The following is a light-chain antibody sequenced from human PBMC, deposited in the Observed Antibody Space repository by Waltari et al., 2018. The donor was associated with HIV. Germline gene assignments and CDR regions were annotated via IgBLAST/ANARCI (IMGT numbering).Light chain of an antibody. CDR1: SSHIGSNT. Sequence: QSVLTQPPSASGTPGQGVTISCSGSSSHIGSNTVKWYQQLPGTAPKLLIYSNNPRPSGVPDRFSGSKSGTSASLAISGLQSEDEADYYCAAWDDSLNGRVFGGGTKLTVL. CDR2: SNN. J-gene: IGLJ3*02. CDR3: AAWDDSLNGRV. V-gene: IGLV1-44*01.